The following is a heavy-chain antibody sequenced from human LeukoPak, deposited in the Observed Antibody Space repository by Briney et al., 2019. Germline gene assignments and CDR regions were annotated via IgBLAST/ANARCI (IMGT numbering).Heavy chain of an antibody. V-gene: IGHV3-15*01. CDR3: TTYLIYDFWSGSRQDAFDI. J-gene: IGHJ3*02. CDR2: TT. Sequence: TTDYAAPVKGRFTISRDDSKTTLYLQMNSLKTEDTAVYYCTTYLIYDFWSGSRQDAFDIWGQGTMVTVSS. D-gene: IGHD3-3*01.